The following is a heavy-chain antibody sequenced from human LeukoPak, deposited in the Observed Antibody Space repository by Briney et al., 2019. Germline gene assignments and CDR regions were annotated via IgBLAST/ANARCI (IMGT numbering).Heavy chain of an antibody. Sequence: GGSLRLSCAASGFTFSSYGMHWVRQAPGKGLEWVAFIRYDGSNKYYADSVKGRFTISRDNSKNTLYLQMNSLRAEDTAVYYCAEGRYCGGDCYPSSEYFQHWGQGTLVTVSS. V-gene: IGHV3-30*02. CDR3: AEGRYCGGDCYPSSEYFQH. J-gene: IGHJ1*01. CDR2: IRYDGSNK. CDR1: GFTFSSYG. D-gene: IGHD2-21*02.